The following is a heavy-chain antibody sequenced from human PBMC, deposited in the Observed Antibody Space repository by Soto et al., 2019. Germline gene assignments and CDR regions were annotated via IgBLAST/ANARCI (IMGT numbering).Heavy chain of an antibody. Sequence: QVQLVQSGAEVKKPGASVKVSCKASGYTFTSYGISWVRQAPGQGLEWMGWISPYNGNTKYAQKRQVRVTMTTDTSTRTSYMEPRSLRSDDTAVYYCARDTLGPPHTRNVFDNWGQGTLVTVS. V-gene: IGHV1-18*01. CDR3: ARDTLGPPHTRNVFDN. J-gene: IGHJ4*02. CDR2: ISPYNGNT. CDR1: GYTFTSYG.